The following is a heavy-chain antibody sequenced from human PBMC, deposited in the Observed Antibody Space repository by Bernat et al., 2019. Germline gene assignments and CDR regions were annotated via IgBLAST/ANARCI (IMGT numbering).Heavy chain of an antibody. V-gene: IGHV3-23*01. CDR1: GFTFSSYA. J-gene: IGHJ1*01. Sequence: EVQLLESGGGLVQPGGSLRLSCAASGFTFSSYAMSWVRQAPGKGLEWVSAISGSGGSTYYADSVKGRFTISRDNSKNTLYLQMNSLRAEYTAVYYCAKKSLRVQGYFQHWGQGTLVTVSS. CDR2: ISGSGGST. CDR3: AKKSLRVQGYFQH.